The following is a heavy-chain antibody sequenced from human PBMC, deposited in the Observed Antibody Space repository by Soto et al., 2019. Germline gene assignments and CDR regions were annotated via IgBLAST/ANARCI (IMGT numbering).Heavy chain of an antibody. V-gene: IGHV3-30*03. CDR1: GFTFTSYG. J-gene: IGHJ4*02. D-gene: IGHD5-18*01. CDR2: ISYDGGLQ. Sequence: ESGGGVVQPGRSLRLSCAASGFTFTSYGMHWVRQAPGTRLEGVAVISYDGGLQHYADSVKGRFTISRDNSKNMVLLQMNSLRAEDTAVYYCVSDRGYGHASVPYSWGQGTLVSVSS. CDR3: VSDRGYGHASVPYS.